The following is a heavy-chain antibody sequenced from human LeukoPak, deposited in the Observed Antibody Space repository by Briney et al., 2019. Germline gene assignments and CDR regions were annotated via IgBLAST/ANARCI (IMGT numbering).Heavy chain of an antibody. Sequence: PGGSLRLSCAASGFTFSSYAMHCVRQAPGKGLEWVAVISYDGSNKYYADSVKGRFTISRDNSKNTLYLQMNSLRAEDTAVYYCARDSTSFGEYDYWGQGTLVTVSS. CDR2: ISYDGSNK. J-gene: IGHJ4*02. CDR1: GFTFSSYA. CDR3: ARDSTSFGEYDY. D-gene: IGHD3-10*01. V-gene: IGHV3-30-3*01.